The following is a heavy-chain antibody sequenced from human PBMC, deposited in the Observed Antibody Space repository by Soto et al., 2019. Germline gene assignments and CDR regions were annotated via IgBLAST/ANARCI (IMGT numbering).Heavy chain of an antibody. D-gene: IGHD2-15*01. J-gene: IGHJ6*03. CDR2: ISYDGSNK. Sequence: GGSLRLSCAASGFTFSSYGMHWVRQAPGKGLEWVAVISYDGSNKYYADSVKGRFTISRDNSKNTLYLQMNSLRAEDTAVYYCAKEAEVETKQYYYYYYMDVWGKGTTVTVSS. CDR3: AKEAEVETKQYYYYYYMDV. CDR1: GFTFSSYG. V-gene: IGHV3-30*18.